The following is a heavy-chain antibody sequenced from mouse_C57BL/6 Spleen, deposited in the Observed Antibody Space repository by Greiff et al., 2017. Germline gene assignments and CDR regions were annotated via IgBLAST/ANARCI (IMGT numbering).Heavy chain of an antibody. CDR2: IWSGGST. J-gene: IGHJ2*01. CDR1: GFSLTSYG. Sequence: QVQLQQSGPGLVQPSQSLSITCTVSGFSLTSYGVHWVRQSPGPGLEWLGVIWSGGSTDYNAAFMSRLSIAKDNSKSQIFYKMNHLQADDTAIYYCASQLGRGYYFGFWGQGTTRTGSS. V-gene: IGHV2-5*01. D-gene: IGHD4-1*02. CDR3: ASQLGRGYYFGF.